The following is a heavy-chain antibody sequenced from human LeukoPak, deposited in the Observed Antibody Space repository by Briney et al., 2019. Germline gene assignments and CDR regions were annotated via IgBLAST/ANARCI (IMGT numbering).Heavy chain of an antibody. V-gene: IGHV3-23*01. CDR3: VKNEGTSSLYYFDS. CDR2: ISGNGVAT. J-gene: IGHJ4*02. CDR1: GFIFSNYG. D-gene: IGHD3-22*01. Sequence: GGSLRLSCAGSGFIFSNYGMTWVRQAPGKGLEWVGAISGNGVATHYADSVKGRFTLSRDNSKSTLYLQMDNLRVEDTALFYCVKNEGTSSLYYFDSWGQGTLVTVSS.